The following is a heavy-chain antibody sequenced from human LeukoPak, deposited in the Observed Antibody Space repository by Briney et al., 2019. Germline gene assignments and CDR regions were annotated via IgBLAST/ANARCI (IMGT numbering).Heavy chain of an antibody. CDR2: IYHSGST. D-gene: IGHD3-10*01. J-gene: IGHJ5*02. CDR3: ARNYYRSGSYWGGHNWFDP. Sequence: SETLSLTCAVSGGSVSSGCYSWSWIRQPPGKGLEWFGDIYHSGSTFYNPSLKSRVTISVDRSKNQFSLKLSSVTAADTAAYYCARNYYRSGSYWGGHNWFDPWGQGTLVTVSS. CDR1: GGSVSSGCYS. V-gene: IGHV4-30-2*01.